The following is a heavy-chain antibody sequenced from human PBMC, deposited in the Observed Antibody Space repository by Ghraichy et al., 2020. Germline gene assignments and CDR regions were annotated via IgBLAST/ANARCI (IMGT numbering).Heavy chain of an antibody. J-gene: IGHJ4*02. Sequence: GGSLRLSCAASGFTFSSYWMSWVRQAPGKGLEWVANIKQDGSEKYYVDSVKGRFTISRDNAKNSLYLQMNSLRAEDTAVYYCARDSRVVVAALIDYWGQGTLVTVSS. D-gene: IGHD2-15*01. CDR3: ARDSRVVVAALIDY. CDR2: IKQDGSEK. V-gene: IGHV3-7*04. CDR1: GFTFSSYW.